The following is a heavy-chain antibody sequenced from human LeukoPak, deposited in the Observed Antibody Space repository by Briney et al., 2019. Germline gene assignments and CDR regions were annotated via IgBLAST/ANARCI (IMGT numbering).Heavy chain of an antibody. D-gene: IGHD1-26*01. CDR1: GFTVSSNY. J-gene: IGHJ6*02. V-gene: IGHV3-66*02. Sequence: GGSLRLSCAASGFTVSSNYMSWVRQAPGKGLEWVSVIYSGGSTYYADSVKGRFTISRDNSKNTLYLQMNSQRAEDTAVHYCAREPRVGATLFNYYYGMDVWGQGTTVTVSS. CDR2: IYSGGST. CDR3: AREPRVGATLFNYYYGMDV.